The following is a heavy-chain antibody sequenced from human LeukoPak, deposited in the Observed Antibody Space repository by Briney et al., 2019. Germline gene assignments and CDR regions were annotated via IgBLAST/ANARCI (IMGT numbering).Heavy chain of an antibody. CDR1: VGSFSGYH. CDR2: VNESGGT. J-gene: IGHJ5*02. Sequence: SETLSLTCAVYVGSFSGYHGNWIRQAPGKGPEGSGEVNESGGTNINPSLRSRVILSVDTSMNQCSLKLISVTAAATAVYYCARGQGATVPKVGKNWFDPWGHGTRVIVSS. V-gene: IGHV4-34*01. D-gene: IGHD1-26*01. CDR3: ARGQGATVPKVGKNWFDP.